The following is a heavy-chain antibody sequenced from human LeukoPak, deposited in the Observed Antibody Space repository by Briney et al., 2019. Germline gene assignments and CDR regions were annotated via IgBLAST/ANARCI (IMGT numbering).Heavy chain of an antibody. J-gene: IGHJ3*02. CDR1: GYTFTSYD. Sequence: GASVKVSCKASGYTFTSYDINWVRQATGQGPEWMGWMNPNSGNTGYAQKFQGRVTMTTDTSTSTAYMELRSLRSDDTAVYYCARSPSPLQLWLHHYDSSGYLDAFDIWGQGTMVTVS. CDR3: ARSPSPLQLWLHHYDSSGYLDAFDI. D-gene: IGHD3-22*01. V-gene: IGHV1-8*01. CDR2: MNPNSGNT.